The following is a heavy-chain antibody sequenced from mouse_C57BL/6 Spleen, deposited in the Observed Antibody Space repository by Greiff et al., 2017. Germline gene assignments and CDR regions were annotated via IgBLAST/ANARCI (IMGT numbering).Heavy chain of an antibody. CDR1: GFTFSDYG. D-gene: IGHD4-1*01. Sequence: EVKLMESGGGLVKPGGSLKLSCAASGFTFSDYGMHWVRQAPEKGLEWVAYISSGSSTIYYADTVKGRFTISRDNAKNTLFLQMTSLRSEDTAMYYCARWNWDDAMDYWGQGTSVTVSS. V-gene: IGHV5-17*01. CDR2: ISSGSSTI. CDR3: ARWNWDDAMDY. J-gene: IGHJ4*01.